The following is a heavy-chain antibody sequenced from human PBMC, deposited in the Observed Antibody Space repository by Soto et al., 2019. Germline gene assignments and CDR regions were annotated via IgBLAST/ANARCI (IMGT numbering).Heavy chain of an antibody. Sequence: SQTLRLRNSVVEGSIRSSSGCRGMIHQPPGKGLEWIGNVYYGGSTYYNPSLKSRVTISVETSKSQFSLKLSSVTAADTAVYYCAGGDYYHSSGYYFYYYSMDVWGQGTTVTVSS. CDR3: AGGDYYHSSGYYFYYYSMDV. D-gene: IGHD3-22*01. CDR1: EGSIRSSSGC. J-gene: IGHJ6*02. CDR2: VYYGGST. V-gene: IGHV4-39*01.